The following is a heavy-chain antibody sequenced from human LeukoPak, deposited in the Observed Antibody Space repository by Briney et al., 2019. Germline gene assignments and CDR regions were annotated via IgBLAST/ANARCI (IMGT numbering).Heavy chain of an antibody. CDR1: GGSISSSDYY. CDR2: IYYSGST. J-gene: IGHJ4*02. Sequence: PSETLSLTCSVSGGSISSSDYYWGWIRQPPGKGLEWIGSIYYSGSTYYNPSLKSRVTISVDTSKNQFSLKLSSVTAADTALYYCARQPTGYYTSWYPDYFDNWGQGTLATVSS. D-gene: IGHD6-13*01. V-gene: IGHV4-39*01. CDR3: ARQPTGYYTSWYPDYFDN.